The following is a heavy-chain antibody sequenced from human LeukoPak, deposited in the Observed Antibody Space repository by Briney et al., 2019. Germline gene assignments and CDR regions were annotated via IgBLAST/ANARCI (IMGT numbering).Heavy chain of an antibody. CDR3: ARDQHDYVWGSYRYNDY. D-gene: IGHD3-16*02. J-gene: IGHJ4*02. CDR1: GFTFNDYA. Sequence: GGSLRLSCAASGFTFNDYAMHWVRQAPGKGLEWVSSISWNSASIGYADSVKGRFTISRDNAKKSLYLQMNSLRAEDMALYYCARDQHDYVWGSYRYNDYWGQGTLVTVSS. V-gene: IGHV3-9*03. CDR2: ISWNSASI.